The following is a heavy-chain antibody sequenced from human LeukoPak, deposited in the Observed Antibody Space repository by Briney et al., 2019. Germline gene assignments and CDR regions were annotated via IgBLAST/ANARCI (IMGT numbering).Heavy chain of an antibody. D-gene: IGHD5-12*01. CDR3: AKISGVAPI. J-gene: IGHJ3*02. V-gene: IGHV3-23*01. CDR1: GXTFSSYA. CDR2: ITASGGNT. Sequence: GGSLRLSCAASGXTFSSYAMSWVRQAPGKGLEWVSSITASGGNTYYADSVKGRFTISRDNSKNTLYLQMNSLRAEDTALYYCAKISGVAPIWGQGTLVTVSS.